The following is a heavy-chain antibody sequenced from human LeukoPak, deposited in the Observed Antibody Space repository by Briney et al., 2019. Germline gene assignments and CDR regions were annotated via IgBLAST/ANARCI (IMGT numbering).Heavy chain of an antibody. CDR3: ARVRGSGYPHYFDY. V-gene: IGHV4-59*01. CDR2: IYYSGST. J-gene: IGHJ4*02. Sequence: SETLPLTCTVSGGSISSYYWSWIRQPPGKGLEWIGYIYYSGSTNYNPSLKSRVTISVDTSKNQFSLKLSSVTAADTAVYYCARVRGSGYPHYFDYWGQGTLVTVSS. CDR1: GGSISSYY. D-gene: IGHD3-22*01.